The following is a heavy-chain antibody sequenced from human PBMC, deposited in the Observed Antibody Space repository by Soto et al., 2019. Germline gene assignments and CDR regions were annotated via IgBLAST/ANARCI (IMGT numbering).Heavy chain of an antibody. Sequence: GGSLRLSCTVSGFAFRHNYLTWIRQAPGKGLEWLSYISTSGSPAYYADSVKGRFTISTDNAKKSLYLQMDSLRAEDTGVYYCATGGSYYEAWGQGTLVTVSS. D-gene: IGHD1-26*01. CDR1: GFAFRHNY. V-gene: IGHV3-11*01. CDR3: ATGGSYYEA. CDR2: ISTSGSPA. J-gene: IGHJ5*02.